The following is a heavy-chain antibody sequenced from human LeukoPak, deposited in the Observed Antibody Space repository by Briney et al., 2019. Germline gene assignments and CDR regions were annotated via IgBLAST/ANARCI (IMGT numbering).Heavy chain of an antibody. J-gene: IGHJ5*02. CDR1: GGSVSSGSYY. CDR2: IYYSGST. V-gene: IGHV4-30-4*01. CDR3: ARDMAPDSSGYYYGWFDP. D-gene: IGHD3-22*01. Sequence: SETLSLTCTASGGSVSSGSYYWSWIRQPPGKGLEWIGYIYYSGSTYYNPSLKSRVTISVDTSKNQFSLKLSSVTAADTAVYYCARDMAPDSSGYYYGWFDPWGQGTLVTVSS.